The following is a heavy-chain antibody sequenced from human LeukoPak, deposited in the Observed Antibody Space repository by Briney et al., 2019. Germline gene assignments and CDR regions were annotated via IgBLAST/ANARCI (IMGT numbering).Heavy chain of an antibody. CDR1: GGSISSSSYY. V-gene: IGHV4-39*01. CDR3: ARHPEGSNVGYYYYGMDV. D-gene: IGHD6-13*01. CDR2: IYYSGST. J-gene: IGHJ6*02. Sequence: SETLSLTCTVSGGSISSSSYYWGWIRQPPGKGLEWIGSIYYSGSTYYNPSLKSRVTISVDTSKNQFSLKLSSVTAADTAVYYCARHPEGSNVGYYYYGMDVWGQGTTVTVSS.